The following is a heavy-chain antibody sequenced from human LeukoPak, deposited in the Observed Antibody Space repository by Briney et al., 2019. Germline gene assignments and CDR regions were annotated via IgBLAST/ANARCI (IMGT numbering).Heavy chain of an antibody. CDR3: AGERGEEYSSGWYKTNYFYN. CDR1: GDSFTSVTDY. D-gene: IGHD6-19*01. V-gene: IGHV4-39*07. Sequence: NSSETLSLTCTVSGDSFTSVTDYWAWISQPPGKGLEWIASGDYSGGTYYNPSLESRVAISADMSKNQISLKLTSVTGADTAVYYCAGERGEEYSSGWYKTNYFYNWGQGIRVTVSS. J-gene: IGHJ4*02. CDR2: GDYSGGT.